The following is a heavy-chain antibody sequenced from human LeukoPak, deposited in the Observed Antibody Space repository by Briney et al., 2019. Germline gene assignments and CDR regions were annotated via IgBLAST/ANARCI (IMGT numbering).Heavy chain of an antibody. Sequence: SVKVSCKASGYIFINYYIHWVRQAPGQGLEWMGGIIPIFGTANYAQKFQGRVTITADESTSTAYMELSSLRSEDTAVYYCARAGLKTVGATTLSYFDYWGQGTLVTVSS. D-gene: IGHD1-26*01. CDR1: GYIFINYY. J-gene: IGHJ4*02. CDR2: IIPIFGTA. V-gene: IGHV1-69*13. CDR3: ARAGLKTVGATTLSYFDY.